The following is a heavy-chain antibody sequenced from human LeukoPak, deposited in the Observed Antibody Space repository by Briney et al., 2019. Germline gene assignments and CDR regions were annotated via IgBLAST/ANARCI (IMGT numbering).Heavy chain of an antibody. V-gene: IGHV3-30*18. J-gene: IGHJ4*02. D-gene: IGHD3-22*01. CDR1: GFTFSSYG. Sequence: GGSLRLSCAASGFTFSSYGMHWVRQAPGKGLEWVAVISYDGSNKYYADSVKGRFTISRDNSKNTLYLQMNSLRAEDTAVYYCAKDRDYYDSSGYSYFDYWGQGTLVTVSS. CDR2: ISYDGSNK. CDR3: AKDRDYYDSSGYSYFDY.